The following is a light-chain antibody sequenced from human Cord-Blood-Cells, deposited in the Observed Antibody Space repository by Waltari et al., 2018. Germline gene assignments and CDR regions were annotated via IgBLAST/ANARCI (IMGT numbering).Light chain of an antibody. V-gene: IGKV1-8*01. CDR1: QGISSY. J-gene: IGKJ4*01. CDR3: QQYYSYPLT. Sequence: AIRMTQSPSSFSASTGDSVTITCRASQGISSYLAWYQQTPGKAPKLLIYAASTLQSGVPSRFSGSGSGTDFTLTISCLQSEDFATYYCQQYYSYPLTFGGGTKVEIK. CDR2: AAS.